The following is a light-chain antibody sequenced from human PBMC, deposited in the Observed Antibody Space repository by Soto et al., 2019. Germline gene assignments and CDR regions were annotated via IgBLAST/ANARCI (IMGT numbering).Light chain of an antibody. Sequence: QSVLTQSPSASGTPGQRVTISCSGSSSNIGNDFMYCYQQLPGTAPKLLIYRNNLRPSGVPDRFSGSKSGTSASLAISGLRSEDEADYYCAPWDDSLSGWVFGGGTKLTVL. V-gene: IGLV1-47*01. CDR3: APWDDSLSGWV. CDR2: RNN. CDR1: SSNIGNDF. J-gene: IGLJ3*02.